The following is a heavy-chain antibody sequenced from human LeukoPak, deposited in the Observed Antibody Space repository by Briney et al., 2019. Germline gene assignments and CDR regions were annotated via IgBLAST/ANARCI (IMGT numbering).Heavy chain of an antibody. J-gene: IGHJ4*02. V-gene: IGHV4-4*07. CDR2: ISASGST. CDR1: GGSISHYF. D-gene: IGHD3-10*01. CDR3: ARGGSGSYHYFDY. Sequence: SETLSLTCTVSGGSISHYFWSWIRQPAGKGLEWIGRISASGSTNYNASLKSRVTRSADTAKNQFSLKLSSVTAADTGVDYCARGGSGSYHYFDYWGQGALVAVSS.